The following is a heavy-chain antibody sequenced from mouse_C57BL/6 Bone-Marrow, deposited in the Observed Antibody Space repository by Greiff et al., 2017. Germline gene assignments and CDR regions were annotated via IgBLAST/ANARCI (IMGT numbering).Heavy chain of an antibody. D-gene: IGHD1-1*01. CDR1: GYTFTDYE. J-gene: IGHJ3*01. CDR2: IDPETGGT. V-gene: IGHV1-15*01. Sequence: VQRVESGAELVRPGASVTLSCKASGYTFTDYEMHWVKQTPVHGLEWIGAIDPETGGTAYNQKFKGKAILTADKSSSTAYMELRSLTSEDSAVYYCTRGGSGWFAYWGQGTLVTVSA. CDR3: TRGGSGWFAY.